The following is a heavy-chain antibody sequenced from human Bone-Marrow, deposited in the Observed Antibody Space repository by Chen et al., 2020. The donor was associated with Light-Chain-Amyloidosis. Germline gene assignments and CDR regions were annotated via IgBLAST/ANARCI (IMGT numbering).Heavy chain of an antibody. V-gene: IGHV5-51*01. CDR1: GYTFPNYW. Sequence: EVQLEQSAPEVEKPGESLKISCKGSGYTFPNYWIGWVRQMPGKGLEWMGVIYPDDSDARYSPSFEGQVTISADKSITTAYLQWRSLKASDTAMYYCARRRDGYNFDYWGQGTLVTVSS. CDR3: ARRRDGYNFDY. J-gene: IGHJ4*02. CDR2: IYPDDSDA. D-gene: IGHD5-12*01.